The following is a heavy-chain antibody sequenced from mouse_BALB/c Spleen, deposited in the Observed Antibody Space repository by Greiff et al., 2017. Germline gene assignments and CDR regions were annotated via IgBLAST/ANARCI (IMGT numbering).Heavy chain of an antibody. Sequence: VQLQQPGAELVRPGASVKLSCKASGYTFTSYWINWVKQRPGQGLEWIGNIYPSDSYTNYNQKFKDKATLTVDKSSSTAYMQLSSPTSEDSAVYYCTRGEGLGDYWGQGTTLTVSS. V-gene: IGHV1-69*02. CDR3: TRGEGLGDY. CDR1: GYTFTSYW. CDR2: IYPSDSYT. D-gene: IGHD3-3*01. J-gene: IGHJ2*01.